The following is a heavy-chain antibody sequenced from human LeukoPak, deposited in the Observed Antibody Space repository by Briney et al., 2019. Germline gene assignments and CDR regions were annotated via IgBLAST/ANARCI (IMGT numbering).Heavy chain of an antibody. Sequence: ASVTVSCKASGYTFTGYYMHWVRQAPGQGLEWMGWINPNSGGTNYAQKFQGRVTMTRDTSISTAYMELSRLTSDDTAVYYCARDPGGYSYDFDYWGQGTLVTVSS. CDR1: GYTFTGYY. CDR2: INPNSGGT. D-gene: IGHD5-18*01. CDR3: ARDPGGYSYDFDY. J-gene: IGHJ4*02. V-gene: IGHV1-2*02.